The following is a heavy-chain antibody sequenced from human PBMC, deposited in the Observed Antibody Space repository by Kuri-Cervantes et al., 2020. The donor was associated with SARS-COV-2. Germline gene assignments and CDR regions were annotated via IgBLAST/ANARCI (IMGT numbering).Heavy chain of an antibody. CDR2: IYYSGST. J-gene: IGHJ5*02. CDR1: GGSISSSSYY. D-gene: IGHD1-1*01. V-gene: IGHV4-39*01. Sequence: GSLRLSCTVSGGSISSSSYYWGWIRQPPGKGLEWTGSIYYSGSTYYNPSLKSRVTISVDTSKNRFSLKLSSVTAADTAVYYCARGNGRRNWFDPWGQGTLVTVSS. CDR3: ARGNGRRNWFDP.